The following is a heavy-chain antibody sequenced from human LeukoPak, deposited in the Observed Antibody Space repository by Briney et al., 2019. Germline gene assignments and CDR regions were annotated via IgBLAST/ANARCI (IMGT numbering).Heavy chain of an antibody. V-gene: IGHV3-33*01. J-gene: IGHJ5*02. Sequence: GGSLRLSCATSGFIFSNYAFHWVRQAPGKGLEWVAVIWADGSDKYYADSVKGRFTISRDKSDNMVSLQMDSLRVEDTAVYYCVREGAVAGSVVRNWFDRWGQGSLVTVSS. CDR2: IWADGSDK. CDR3: VREGAVAGSVVRNWFDR. CDR1: GFIFSNYA. D-gene: IGHD6-19*01.